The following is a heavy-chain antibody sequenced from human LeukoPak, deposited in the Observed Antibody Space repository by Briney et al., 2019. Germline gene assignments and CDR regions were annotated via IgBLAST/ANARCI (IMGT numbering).Heavy chain of an antibody. D-gene: IGHD2-15*01. CDR2: IRQDGSDK. CDR3: ARDRDCGDGGCYPHFDY. Sequence: GGSLRLSCAASGFTFSSNWMSWVRQAPGKGLEWVSNIRQDGSDKYYMESVKGGFTISRDNAKNSLSLQMNSLRVEDTAVYYCARDRDCGDGGCYPHFDYWGQGVRVTVSS. J-gene: IGHJ4*02. V-gene: IGHV3-7*01. CDR1: GFTFSSNW.